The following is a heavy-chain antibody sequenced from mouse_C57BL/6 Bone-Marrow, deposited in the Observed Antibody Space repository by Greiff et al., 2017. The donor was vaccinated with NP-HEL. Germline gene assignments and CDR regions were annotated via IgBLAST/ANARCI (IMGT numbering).Heavy chain of an antibody. V-gene: IGHV1-59*01. CDR3: ARPSIYYDYVYAMDY. J-gene: IGHJ4*01. CDR1: GYTFTSYW. CDR2: IDPSDSYT. Sequence: VQLQESGAELVRPGTSVTLSCKASGYTFTSYWMHWVKQRPGQGLEWIGVIDPSDSYTNYNQKFKGKATLTVDTSSSTAYMQLSSLTSEDSAVYYCARPSIYYDYVYAMDYWGQGTSVTVSS. D-gene: IGHD2-4*01.